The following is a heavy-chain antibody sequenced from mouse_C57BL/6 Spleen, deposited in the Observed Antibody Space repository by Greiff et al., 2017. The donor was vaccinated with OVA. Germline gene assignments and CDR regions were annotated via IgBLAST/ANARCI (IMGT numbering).Heavy chain of an antibody. J-gene: IGHJ4*01. D-gene: IGHD1-1*01. CDR3: ARARYYYGSSSGAMDY. CDR1: GYTFTDYY. Sequence: QLQESGPELVKPGASVKISCKASGYTFTDYYINWVKQRPGQGLEWIGWIYPGSGNTKYNEKFKGKATLTVDTSSSTAYMQLSSLTSEDSAVYFCARARYYYGSSSGAMDYWGQGTSVTVSS. V-gene: IGHV1-84*01. CDR2: IYPGSGNT.